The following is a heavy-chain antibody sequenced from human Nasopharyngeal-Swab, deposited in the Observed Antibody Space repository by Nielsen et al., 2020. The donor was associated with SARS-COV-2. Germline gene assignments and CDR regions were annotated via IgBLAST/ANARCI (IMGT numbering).Heavy chain of an antibody. CDR3: ARRGRCSGSSCDMDV. CDR1: VYTFNHSY. J-gene: IGHJ6*02. CDR2: INPGSGGT. V-gene: IGHV1-46*02. Sequence: ASVKVSCKASVYTFNHSYIHWVRQAPGQGLEWMGMINPGSGGTTYAQKFQGRVTMTRDTSTSTVFMDLSSLRSEDTAVYYCARRGRCSGSSCDMDVWGQGTTVTVSS. D-gene: IGHD2-2*01.